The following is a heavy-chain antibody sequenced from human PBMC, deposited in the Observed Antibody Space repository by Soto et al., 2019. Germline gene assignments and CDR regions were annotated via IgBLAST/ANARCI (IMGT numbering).Heavy chain of an antibody. J-gene: IGHJ6*02. D-gene: IGHD3-10*01. CDR2: ITAGNGHT. V-gene: IGHV1-3*01. Sequence: ASVKVSCKASGYTFTNYAIHWVRQAPGQGLEWMGRITAGNGHTEYSQKFQGRVTVTSDTSANVAYMDLSSLTSEDTAVYYCGRVSPYGSGSDYYGMDVWAQRTTVTVSS. CDR1: GYTFTNYA. CDR3: GRVSPYGSGSDYYGMDV.